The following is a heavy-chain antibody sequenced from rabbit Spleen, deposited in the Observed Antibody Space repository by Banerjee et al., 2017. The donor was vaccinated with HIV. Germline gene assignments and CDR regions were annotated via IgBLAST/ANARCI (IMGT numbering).Heavy chain of an antibody. CDR3: VREAGYGGYGDGNL. CDR1: GFDFSTYS. CDR2: IVPIFGVT. V-gene: IGHV1S47*01. Sequence: QEQLEESEGGLVKPEGSLTLTCKASGFDFSTYSMSWVRQAPGKGLEWIGYIVPIFGVTYYANWVNGRFTISSHNAQNTLYLQLNSLTAADTATYFCVREAGYGGYGDGNLWGQGTLVTVS. D-gene: IGHD6-1*01. J-gene: IGHJ4*01.